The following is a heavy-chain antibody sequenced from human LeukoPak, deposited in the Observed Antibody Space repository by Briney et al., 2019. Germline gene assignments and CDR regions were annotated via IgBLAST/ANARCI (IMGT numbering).Heavy chain of an antibody. CDR1: EFSVGSNY. CDR3: AKALYVVTGPLDY. Sequence: GGSLRLSCAASEFSVGSNYMTWVRQAPGKGLEWVSYISSSGSTIYYADSVKGRFTISRDNAKNSLYLQMNSLRAEDTALYYCAKALYVVTGPLDYWGQGTLVTVSS. CDR2: ISSSGSTI. V-gene: IGHV3-11*01. J-gene: IGHJ4*02. D-gene: IGHD2-21*02.